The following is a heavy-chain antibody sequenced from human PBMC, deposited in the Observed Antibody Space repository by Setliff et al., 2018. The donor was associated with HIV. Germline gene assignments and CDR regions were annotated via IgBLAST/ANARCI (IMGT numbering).Heavy chain of an antibody. D-gene: IGHD6-19*01. J-gene: IGHJ3*02. CDR3: ARSGTHLEESRGSSGWVSAAFDI. V-gene: IGHV1-58*02. CDR2: IVVDSGNT. CDR1: GFSFTRSA. Sequence: SVKVSCKASGFSFTRSAMQWVRQARGQRLERIGWIVVDSGNTNYAQKLQGRVTMTTDTSTSTGYMELSSLRSEDTAVYYCARSGTHLEESRGSSGWVSAAFDIWGQGTMVTVSS.